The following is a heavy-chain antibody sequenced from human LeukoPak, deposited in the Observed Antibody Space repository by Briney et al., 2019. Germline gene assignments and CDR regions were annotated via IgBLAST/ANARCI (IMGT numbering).Heavy chain of an antibody. D-gene: IGHD3-9*01. CDR2: ISGSGGRT. CDR1: GFTFSSYA. J-gene: IGHJ3*02. V-gene: IGHV3-23*01. CDR3: AKDRGEYYDILTGYSTRDDAFDI. Sequence: QPGGSLRLSCAASGFTFSSYAMSCVRQAPGRGRGWVSAISGSGGRTYYADSVKGRFTISRDNSKNTLYLQMNSLRAEDTAVYYCAKDRGEYYDILTGYSTRDDAFDIWGQGTMVTVSS.